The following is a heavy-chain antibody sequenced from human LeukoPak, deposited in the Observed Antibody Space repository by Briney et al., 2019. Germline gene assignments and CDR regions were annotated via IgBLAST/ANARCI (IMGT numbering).Heavy chain of an antibody. Sequence: GGSLRLSCAASGFTFTSYGIHWVRQAPGKGLEWVAVVTYDGSGKWHADAVKGRFTISRDNSKNTLYLQMNSLRTEDTAVYYCAKDHVIMVRGGYFSMDVWGQGTTVIVSS. V-gene: IGHV3-30*18. CDR2: VTYDGSGK. CDR3: AKDHVIMVRGGYFSMDV. J-gene: IGHJ6*02. D-gene: IGHD3-10*01. CDR1: GFTFTSYG.